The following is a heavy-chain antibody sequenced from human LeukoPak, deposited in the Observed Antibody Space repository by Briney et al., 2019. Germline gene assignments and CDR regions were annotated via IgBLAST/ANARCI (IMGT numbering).Heavy chain of an antibody. Sequence: PSETLSLTCTVSGGSISSYYWTWIRQPPGKGLEWIEEINHRGSTHYNPSLKSRVTISVDTSKKQFSLKLSSVTAADTAVYYCATYSTGFDIWGQGTVVTVSS. D-gene: IGHD6-19*01. CDR1: GGSISSYY. CDR2: INHRGST. V-gene: IGHV4-34*01. CDR3: ATYSTGFDI. J-gene: IGHJ3*02.